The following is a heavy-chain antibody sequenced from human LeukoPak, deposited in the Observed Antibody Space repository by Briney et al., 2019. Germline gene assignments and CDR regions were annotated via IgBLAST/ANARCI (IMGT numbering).Heavy chain of an antibody. CDR1: GGSFSGYY. D-gene: IGHD3-10*01. J-gene: IGHJ4*02. Sequence: SETLSLTCAVYGGSFSGYYWSWIRQPPGKGLEWIGEINHSGSTNYNPSLKSRVTISVDTSKNQFSLKLNSVTAADTAVFYCAANSADYNTLGSSYKVWGQGTLVTVSS. CDR3: AANSADYNTLGSSYKV. CDR2: INHSGST. V-gene: IGHV4-34*01.